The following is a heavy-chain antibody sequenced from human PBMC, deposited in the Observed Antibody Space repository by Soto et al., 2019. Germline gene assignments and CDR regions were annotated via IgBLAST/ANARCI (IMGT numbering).Heavy chain of an antibody. J-gene: IGHJ4*02. CDR2: IIPIFTTA. Sequence: QVQLVQSGAEVKKPGSSVKVSCKASGGTFSSSALSWVRQAPGQGLEWMAGIIPIFTTAIYAQKFQGRVTITADESTSTAYVELSSLTSEDTALYYCASNKDYYDTSGPYDFDHWGRGTLVTVSS. CDR3: ASNKDYYDTSGPYDFDH. D-gene: IGHD3-22*01. V-gene: IGHV1-69*12. CDR1: GGTFSSSA.